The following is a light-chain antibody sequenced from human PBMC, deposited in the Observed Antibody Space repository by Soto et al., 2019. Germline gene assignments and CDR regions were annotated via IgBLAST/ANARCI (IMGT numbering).Light chain of an antibody. J-gene: IGKJ4*01. CDR1: QPINKF. CDR3: RQSHSVPLT. V-gene: IGKV1-39*01. Sequence: DIQMTQSPSSLSASVGDRVTITCRASQPINKFLNWFQHKPGEAPKRLIYGASILQDGVPSRFSGSGSGTDYTLTISGLQTEDFGTYYCRQSHSVPLTFGGGTKVE. CDR2: GAS.